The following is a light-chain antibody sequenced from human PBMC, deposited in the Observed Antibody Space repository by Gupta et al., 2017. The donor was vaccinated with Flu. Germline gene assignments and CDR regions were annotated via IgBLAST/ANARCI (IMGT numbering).Light chain of an antibody. CDR1: SSNIGAGYD. Sequence: QSVLTQPPSVSGAPGQRGTISCTGRSSNIGAGYDVHWYQQLPGTAPKLLLYDNSNRPSGVPDRFSGSKSGTSASLAITGLQAEDEADYYCQSYDSSLSASVFGGGAKLTVL. J-gene: IGLJ3*02. CDR2: DNS. CDR3: QSYDSSLSASV. V-gene: IGLV1-40*01.